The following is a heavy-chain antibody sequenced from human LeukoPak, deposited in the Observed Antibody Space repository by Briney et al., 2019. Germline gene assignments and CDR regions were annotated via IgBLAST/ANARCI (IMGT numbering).Heavy chain of an antibody. J-gene: IGHJ3*02. V-gene: IGHV4-30-2*01. Sequence: SETLSLTCAVSGGSISSGDFSWSWIRQPPGKGLEWIGYMYHDGSTYCNPSLKSRVTISVDRSKNQFSLKLSSVTAADTAVYYCARYDILPGTHDAFDIWGRGTMVTVSS. D-gene: IGHD3-9*01. CDR1: GGSISSGDFS. CDR2: MYHDGST. CDR3: ARYDILPGTHDAFDI.